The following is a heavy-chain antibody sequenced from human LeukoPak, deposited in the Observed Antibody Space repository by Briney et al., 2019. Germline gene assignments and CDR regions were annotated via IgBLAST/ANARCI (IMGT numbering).Heavy chain of an antibody. J-gene: IGHJ4*02. CDR3: GSSPYVWGIDH. V-gene: IGHV3-53*01. Sequence: GVSLRLSCAASGFTVSNDYMSWVRQASGKGLEGVSIIYSGGSTYYADSVKGRFTISRDNSKNTLHLQMKSLRADDTAVYYCGSSPYVWGIDHWGQGTPVTVSS. CDR2: IYSGGST. CDR1: GFTVSNDY. D-gene: IGHD3-16*01.